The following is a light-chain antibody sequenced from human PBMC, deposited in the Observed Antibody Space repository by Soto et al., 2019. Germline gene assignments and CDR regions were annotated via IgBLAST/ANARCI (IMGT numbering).Light chain of an antibody. Sequence: QSVLTQAPSASGTPGQRVTISCSGSSSNVGSNFVYWYQQLPGTAPRLLIYRNNQRPSGVPDRFAASKSGTSASLAISGLRSEDEADYHCAAWDDSLSGPLFGGGTKLTVL. V-gene: IGLV1-47*01. CDR2: RNN. CDR1: SSNVGSNF. CDR3: AAWDDSLSGPL. J-gene: IGLJ2*01.